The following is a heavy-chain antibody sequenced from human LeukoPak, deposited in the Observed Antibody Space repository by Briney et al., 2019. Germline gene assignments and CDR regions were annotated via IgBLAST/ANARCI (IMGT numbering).Heavy chain of an antibody. CDR3: AREVVGASSGDY. CDR2: ISRSSSYI. D-gene: IGHD1-26*01. J-gene: IGHJ4*02. V-gene: IGHV3-21*01. CDR1: GFTFGSYS. Sequence: PGGSLRLSCAASGFTFGSYSMNWVRQAPGKGLEWVSSISRSSSYIYYADSVKGRFTISRDNAKNSLYLQMSSLRAEDTAVYYCAREVVGASSGDYWGQGTLVTVSS.